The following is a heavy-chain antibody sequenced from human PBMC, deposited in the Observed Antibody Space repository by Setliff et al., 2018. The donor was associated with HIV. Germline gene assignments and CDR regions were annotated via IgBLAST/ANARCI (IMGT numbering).Heavy chain of an antibody. CDR2: IGAYSGNT. CDR1: GYTFTSYA. J-gene: IGHJ4*02. D-gene: IGHD4-17*01. Sequence: ASVKVSCKASGYTFTSYAISWVRQAPGQGLEWMGWIGAYSGNTHYAQRLQDRVTMTTDTSTSTAYMDLRSLRSDDMAVYYCARHPSGWYGDYFFDYWGQGTLVTVSS. CDR3: ARHPSGWYGDYFFDY. V-gene: IGHV1-18*03.